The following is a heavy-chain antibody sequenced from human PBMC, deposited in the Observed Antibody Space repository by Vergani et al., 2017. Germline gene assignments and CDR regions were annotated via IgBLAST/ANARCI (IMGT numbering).Heavy chain of an antibody. Sequence: EVQLVETGGGLIQPGGSLRISCAASGFTASSNYMSWVRQAPGKGLEWVSVICSGGSTYYADSVQGRFTTARNTSKNTLYLERNSLRAEDTAVYYCARDRSGAFDIWGQGTMVTVSS. CDR2: ICSGGST. CDR1: GFTASSNY. V-gene: IGHV3-53*02. CDR3: ARDRSGAFDI. J-gene: IGHJ3*02.